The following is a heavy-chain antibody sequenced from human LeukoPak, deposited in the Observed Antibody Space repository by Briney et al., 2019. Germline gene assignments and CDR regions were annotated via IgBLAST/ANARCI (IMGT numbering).Heavy chain of an antibody. CDR3: ARGNSGSYYEYYFDY. Sequence: PGGSLRLSCAASGFTVSSNYMGWVRQAPGKGLEWVSVIYSGGSTYYADSVKGRFTISRDNSKNTLYLQMNSLRAEDTAVYYCARGNSGSYYEYYFDYWGQGTLVTVSS. CDR1: GFTVSSNY. CDR2: IYSGGST. D-gene: IGHD1-26*01. J-gene: IGHJ4*02. V-gene: IGHV3-53*01.